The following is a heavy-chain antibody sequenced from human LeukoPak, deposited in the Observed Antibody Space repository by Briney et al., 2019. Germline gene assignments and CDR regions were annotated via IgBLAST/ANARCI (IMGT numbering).Heavy chain of an antibody. CDR2: ISSGSGAI. Sequence: GGSVRLSCAASGFTFSSYSMNWVRQAPGKGLEWLSYISSGSGAIYYADSVTGRFTISRDNARSSHYLQMNSLRDEDTAVYCCARQTSYDSSGYPIDHWGQGTLVTVSS. D-gene: IGHD3-22*01. CDR1: GFTFSSYS. CDR3: ARQTSYDSSGYPIDH. J-gene: IGHJ4*02. V-gene: IGHV3-48*02.